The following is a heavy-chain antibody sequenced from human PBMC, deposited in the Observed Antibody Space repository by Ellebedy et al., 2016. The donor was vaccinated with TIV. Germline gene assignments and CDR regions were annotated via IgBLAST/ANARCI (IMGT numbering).Heavy chain of an antibody. V-gene: IGHV3-21*01. CDR1: GFTFSSYS. CDR3: ARDTTGYYSFDY. CDR2: ISRSSSDI. J-gene: IGHJ4*02. Sequence: GESLKISCAASGFTFSSYSINWVRQAPGKGLEWVSSISRSSSDIYYADSVKGRFTISRDNAKNSLYLQMNSLRAEDTAVYYCARDTTGYYSFDYWGQGTLVTVSS. D-gene: IGHD3-22*01.